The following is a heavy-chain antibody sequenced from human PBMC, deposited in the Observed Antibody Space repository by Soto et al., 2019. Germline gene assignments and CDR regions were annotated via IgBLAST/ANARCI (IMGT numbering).Heavy chain of an antibody. CDR3: ARVTGRYYYGMDV. J-gene: IGHJ6*02. Sequence: QVQLQQWGAGLLKPSETLSLTCAVYGGSFSGYYWSWIRQPPGKGLEWIGEINHSGSTNYNPSPKSRVTISVNTSKNQISLKLSSVTAADTAVYYCARVTGRYYYGMDVWGQGTTVTVSS. V-gene: IGHV4-34*01. CDR1: GGSFSGYY. CDR2: INHSGST.